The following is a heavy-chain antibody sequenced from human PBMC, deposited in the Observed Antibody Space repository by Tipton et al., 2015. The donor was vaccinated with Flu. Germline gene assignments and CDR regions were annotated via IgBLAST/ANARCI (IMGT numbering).Heavy chain of an antibody. V-gene: IGHV1-18*01. J-gene: IGHJ6*02. D-gene: IGHD1-7*01. Sequence: QLVQSGAEVKKPGASVKVSCKASGYTFTSYGISWVRQAPGQGLEWMGWISAYNGNTNYAQKLQGRVTMTTDTSTSTAYMVLRSLRSDDTAVYYCAREGHNWNYVNYYFGMDVWGQGTSVTVSS. CDR2: ISAYNGNT. CDR3: AREGHNWNYVNYYFGMDV. CDR1: GYTFTSYG.